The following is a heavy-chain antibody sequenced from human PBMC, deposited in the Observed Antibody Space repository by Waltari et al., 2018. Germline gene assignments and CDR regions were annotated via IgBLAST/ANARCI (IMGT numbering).Heavy chain of an antibody. CDR1: GYHFGALY. Sequence: QVQPLPSGADVQTPRASVTVPCRTSGYHFGALYIPWVRQAPGQALEWMGWINPTNVDTKVAQECQDRVAMTMDASISAAFLELSSLRCDDTAIFFCARYPYEFYFGSGSYFDFWGQGTRVTGTS. CDR3: ARYPYEFYFGSGSYFDF. D-gene: IGHD3-10*01. V-gene: IGHV1-2*02. CDR2: INPTNVDT. J-gene: IGHJ4*02.